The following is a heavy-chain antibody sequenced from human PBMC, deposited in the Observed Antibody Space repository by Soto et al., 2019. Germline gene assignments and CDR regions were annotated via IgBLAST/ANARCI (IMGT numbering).Heavy chain of an antibody. CDR1: AYTFSSYD. V-gene: IGHV1-8*01. CDR3: VVATADAFDI. J-gene: IGHJ3*02. D-gene: IGHD5-12*01. Sequence: ASVKVSCKPSAYTFSSYDINWLRQATGQGLEWLGWMNPASGNTGYGQRFQGRVTMTRDTSISTGYMELTSLRSDDTAVYYCVVATADAFDIWGLGTMVTVS. CDR2: MNPASGNT.